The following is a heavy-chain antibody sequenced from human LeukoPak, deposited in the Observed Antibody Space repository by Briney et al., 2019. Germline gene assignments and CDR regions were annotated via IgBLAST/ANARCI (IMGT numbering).Heavy chain of an antibody. Sequence: ASVKVSCKASGYTFTSYGISWMRQAPGQGLEWMGWISAYNGNTNYAQKLQGRVTMTTDTSTSTAYMELRSLRSDDTAVYYCARSKGGDIVVVVAAGGPFDPWGQGTLVTVSS. CDR1: GYTFTSYG. D-gene: IGHD2-15*01. CDR2: ISAYNGNT. J-gene: IGHJ5*02. V-gene: IGHV1-18*01. CDR3: ARSKGGDIVVVVAAGGPFDP.